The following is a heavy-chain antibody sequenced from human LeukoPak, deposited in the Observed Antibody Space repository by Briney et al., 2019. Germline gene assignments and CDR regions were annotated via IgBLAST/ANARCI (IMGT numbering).Heavy chain of an antibody. CDR2: VYPGGST. J-gene: IGHJ4*02. V-gene: IGHV4-4*02. Sequence: PSETLSLTCAVSGDSISNSNWCTWIRQPPGKVLEWIGEVYPGGSTNYGASLKSRVTISVDKSKNQFSLTLSSVTAADTAVYVCGTTEHDSGDYWGQGTLVTVSS. D-gene: IGHD6-25*01. CDR3: GTTEHDSGDY. CDR1: GDSISNSNW.